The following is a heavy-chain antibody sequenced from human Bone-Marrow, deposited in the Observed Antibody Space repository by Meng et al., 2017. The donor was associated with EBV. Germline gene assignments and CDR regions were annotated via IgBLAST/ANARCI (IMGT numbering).Heavy chain of an antibody. CDR3: ARDGGSYRSFDY. D-gene: IGHD3-16*02. Sequence: QLALAGAGAKQVSASGTMSLNAAGYTVCINSSNWWRWASEQRGKGMGWIGEINDSRNTTYNPYLKGRVTRYVDKSKNQFSLKRRSVNAADTDVYYCARDGGSYRSFDYWGQGTLVTVSS. J-gene: IGHJ4*02. CDR2: INDSRNT. V-gene: IGHV4-4*02. CDR1: TVCINSSNW.